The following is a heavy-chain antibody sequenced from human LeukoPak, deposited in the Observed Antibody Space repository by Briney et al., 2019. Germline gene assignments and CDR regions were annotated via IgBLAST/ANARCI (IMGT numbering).Heavy chain of an antibody. V-gene: IGHV1-18*01. CDR1: GYIFSNYG. CDR2: ISSAGNT. D-gene: IGHD7-27*01. Sequence: ASVKVSCKASGYIFSNYGIRWVRQAPGHGLEWMGWISSAGNTNYAPKFQDRATMTTDTSTSTAYIGLRSLRFDDTAVYYCARDFAWGSGGAPIDDNWLDPWGQGTLVTVSS. J-gene: IGHJ5*02. CDR3: ARDFAWGSGGAPIDDNWLDP.